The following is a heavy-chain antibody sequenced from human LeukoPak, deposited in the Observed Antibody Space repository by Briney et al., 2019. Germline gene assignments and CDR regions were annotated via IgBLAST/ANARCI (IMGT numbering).Heavy chain of an antibody. CDR3: ARQSGYCSSTSCPDY. D-gene: IGHD2-2*03. J-gene: IGHJ4*02. CDR2: IYPGDSDT. V-gene: IGHV5-51*01. CDR1: GYIFTSYW. Sequence: GESLKISCKGSGYIFTSYWIGWVRQLPGKGQEWMGIIYPGDSDTRYSPSFQGQVTISADKSISTAYLQWSSLKASDTAMYYCARQSGYCSSTSCPDYWGQGTLVTVSS.